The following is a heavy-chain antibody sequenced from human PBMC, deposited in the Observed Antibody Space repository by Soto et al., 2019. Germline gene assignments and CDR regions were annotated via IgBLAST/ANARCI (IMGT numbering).Heavy chain of an antibody. Sequence: LSLTCTVSGGSISSGGYYWSWIRQHPGKGLEWIGYIYYSGSTYYNPSLKSRVTISVDTSKNQFSLKLSSVTAADTAVYYCARVSYYYDSSGYYRWFDPWGQGTLVTVSS. J-gene: IGHJ5*02. CDR2: IYYSGST. CDR1: GGSISSGGYY. D-gene: IGHD3-22*01. V-gene: IGHV4-31*03. CDR3: ARVSYYYDSSGYYRWFDP.